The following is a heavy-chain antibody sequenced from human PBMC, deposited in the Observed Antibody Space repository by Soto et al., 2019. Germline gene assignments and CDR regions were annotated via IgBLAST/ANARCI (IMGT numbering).Heavy chain of an antibody. J-gene: IGHJ4*02. D-gene: IGHD3-3*01. CDR3: AHRIRGLEY. Sequence: QITLKESGPTLVKPTETLTLTCTFSGFSLRTGGGGVGWIRQPPGKALEWLALIYWDDDKRYSPSLKSRLTITKDTSKDQVVLTMTNMDPVDTATYNCAHRIRGLEYWGQGTLVTVSS. CDR2: IYWDDDK. CDR1: GFSLRTGGGG. V-gene: IGHV2-5*02.